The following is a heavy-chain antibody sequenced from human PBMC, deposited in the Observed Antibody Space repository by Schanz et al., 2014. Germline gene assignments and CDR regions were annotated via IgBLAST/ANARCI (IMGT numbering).Heavy chain of an antibody. Sequence: QVQLVQSGAEVKKPGASVILSCKASGYTFTNYYMHWVRQAPGQGLEWMGIINPNSGGTNYAQKFQGRVTMTRETSISTAYMEMSRLISDDTAVYYCAREMLDIVATMDDDAFDIWGQGTMVTVSS. CDR1: GYTFTNYY. CDR3: AREMLDIVATMDDDAFDI. J-gene: IGHJ3*02. V-gene: IGHV1-2*02. D-gene: IGHD5-12*01. CDR2: INPNSGGT.